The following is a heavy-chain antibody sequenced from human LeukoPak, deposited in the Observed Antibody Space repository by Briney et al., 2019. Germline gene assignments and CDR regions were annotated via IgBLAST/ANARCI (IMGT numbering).Heavy chain of an antibody. CDR2: INPNSGGT. CDR1: GYIFTNYA. Sequence: ASVNVSCKASGYIFTNYAIHWVRQAPGQGLEWMGRINPNSGGTNYAQKFQGRVTMTRDTSISTAYMELSRLRSDDTAVYYCARLEAIVAGKYYFDYWGQGTLVTVSS. V-gene: IGHV1-2*06. CDR3: ARLEAIVAGKYYFDY. D-gene: IGHD2-21*01. J-gene: IGHJ4*02.